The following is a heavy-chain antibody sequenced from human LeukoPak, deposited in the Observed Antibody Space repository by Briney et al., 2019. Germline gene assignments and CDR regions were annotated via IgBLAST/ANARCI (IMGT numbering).Heavy chain of an antibody. V-gene: IGHV5-51*01. CDR1: GYSFTSYW. CDR3: ARLTYQLLFNWFDP. CDR2: ICPGDSDT. Sequence: GESQKISCKGSGYSFTSYWIGWVRQMPGKGLEWMGIICPGDSDTRYSPSFQGQVTISADKSISTAYLQWSSLKASDTAMYYCARLTYQLLFNWFDPWGQGTLVTVSS. J-gene: IGHJ5*02. D-gene: IGHD2-2*01.